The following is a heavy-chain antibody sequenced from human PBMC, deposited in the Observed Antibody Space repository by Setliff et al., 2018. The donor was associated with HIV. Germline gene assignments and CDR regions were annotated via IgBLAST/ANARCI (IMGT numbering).Heavy chain of an antibody. CDR2: ISSSGSYI. J-gene: IGHJ4*02. D-gene: IGHD3-10*01. Sequence: GGSLRLSCTVSGFTFNGYSMNWVRQAPGKGLEWVSSISSSGSYIYYADSVKGRFAISRDNAKNSIHLQMNSLRAEDTAVYYCARDQVANYYGSGIDYWGQGTLVTVS. CDR1: GFTFNGYS. V-gene: IGHV3-21*06. CDR3: ARDQVANYYGSGIDY.